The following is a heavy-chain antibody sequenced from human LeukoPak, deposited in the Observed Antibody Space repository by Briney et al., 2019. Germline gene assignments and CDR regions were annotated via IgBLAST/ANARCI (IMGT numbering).Heavy chain of an antibody. V-gene: IGHV3-30*18. Sequence: GRSLRLSCAASGFTFSSYGMHWVRQAPGKGLEWVAVISYDGSNKYYADSVKGRFTISRDNSKNTLYLQMNSLGAEDTAVYYCAKGCPERIAVAVVKEDAFDIWGQGTMVTVSS. D-gene: IGHD6-19*01. CDR3: AKGCPERIAVAVVKEDAFDI. J-gene: IGHJ3*02. CDR2: ISYDGSNK. CDR1: GFTFSSYG.